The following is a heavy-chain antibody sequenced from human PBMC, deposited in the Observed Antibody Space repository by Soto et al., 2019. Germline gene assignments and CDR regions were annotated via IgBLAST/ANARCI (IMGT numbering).Heavy chain of an antibody. CDR3: ARRGWGSSSFFDY. Sequence: PSETLSLTCTVSGASITSLYYYWGWIRQPPGKGLEWIGSSYHSGSTYYAPPLMSRVAMSVDTSKNQFSLKLNSVTAADTAVYYCARRGWGSSSFFDYWGQGTLVTVSS. V-gene: IGHV4-39*01. CDR1: GASITSLYYY. CDR2: SYHSGST. J-gene: IGHJ4*02. D-gene: IGHD6-6*01.